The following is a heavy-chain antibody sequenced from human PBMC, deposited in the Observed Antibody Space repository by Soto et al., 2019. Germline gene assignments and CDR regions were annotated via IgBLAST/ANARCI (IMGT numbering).Heavy chain of an antibody. Sequence: QVQLQESGPGLVKPSQTLSLTCIVSGGSISSNDFYWSLIRQHPGKGLEWIGYIYYSGHTYYNPSLKSRVTIFVDTSKTQFSVKVSSVTAADTAVYYCARLSGSGQSWFDPWGQGTLVTVSS. CDR1: GGSISSNDFY. CDR2: IYYSGHT. V-gene: IGHV4-31*03. CDR3: ARLSGSGQSWFDP. J-gene: IGHJ5*02. D-gene: IGHD6-13*01.